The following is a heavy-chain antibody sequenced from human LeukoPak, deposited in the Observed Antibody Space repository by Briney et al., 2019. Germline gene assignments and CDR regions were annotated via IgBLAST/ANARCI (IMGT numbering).Heavy chain of an antibody. V-gene: IGHV4-59*01. Sequence: SETLSLTCTVSGGSIRSYYWSWIRQPPGKGLEWIGYIYHSGSTNYNPSLKSRVTISVDTSKNQFSLKLRSVTAADTAVYYCAKDAVSGTPAFGIWGQGTMVTVS. CDR1: GGSIRSYY. CDR2: IYHSGST. J-gene: IGHJ3*02. CDR3: AKDAVSGTPAFGI. D-gene: IGHD1-14*01.